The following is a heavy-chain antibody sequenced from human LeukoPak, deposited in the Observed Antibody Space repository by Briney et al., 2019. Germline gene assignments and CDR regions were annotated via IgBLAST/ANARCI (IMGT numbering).Heavy chain of an antibody. J-gene: IGHJ4*02. CDR2: ITTSGGST. V-gene: IGHV3-23*01. D-gene: IGHD3-22*01. CDR3: AKVATAYYYDSSVFDY. CDR1: GFTFSIYD. Sequence: GGSLRLSCAASGFTFSIYDMSWVRQAPGKGLEWVSSITTSGGSTFYADSVKGWFTISRDNSKNTLYLQMNSLRAEDTAVYYCAKVATAYYYDSSVFDYWGQGTLVTVSS.